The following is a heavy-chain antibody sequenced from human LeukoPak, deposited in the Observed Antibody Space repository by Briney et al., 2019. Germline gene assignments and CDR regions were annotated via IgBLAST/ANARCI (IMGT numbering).Heavy chain of an antibody. Sequence: GGSLRLSCAASGFTLSSYAMHWVRQAPGKGLEWVALISYDGSNKYYADSVKGRFTISRDNSKNTLYLQMNSLRAEDTAVYYCAALKGGHFDYWGQGTLVTVSS. CDR3: AALKGGHFDY. CDR2: ISYDGSNK. V-gene: IGHV3-30-3*01. CDR1: GFTLSSYA. J-gene: IGHJ4*02. D-gene: IGHD3-16*01.